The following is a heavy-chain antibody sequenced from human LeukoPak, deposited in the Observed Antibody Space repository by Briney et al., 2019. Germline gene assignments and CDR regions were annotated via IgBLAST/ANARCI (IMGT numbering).Heavy chain of an antibody. CDR3: AGAPNYYYFDY. CDR2: SYYSGST. J-gene: IGHJ4*02. Sequence: PSETLSLTCTVSGGSISSYYWSWLRQSPGKGLEWLGYSYYSGSTNYNPSLKNRVTISVDTSQNQFSLTVDSVTAADTAVYYCAGAPNYYYFDYWSEGALVTVSS. D-gene: IGHD1-7*01. CDR1: GGSISSYY. V-gene: IGHV4-59*08.